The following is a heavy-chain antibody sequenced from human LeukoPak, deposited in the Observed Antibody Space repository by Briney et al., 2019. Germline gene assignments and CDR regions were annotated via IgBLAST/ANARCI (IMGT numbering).Heavy chain of an antibody. J-gene: IGHJ4*02. V-gene: IGHV3-23*01. Sequence: GGSLRLSCAASGFTFSTYAMSWVRQAPGKGLEWVSAISGGGSTYYADSVKGRFTISRDNSKNTLYLQMNSLGAEDTAVYYCARAGYYRFDYWGQGTQVTVSS. CDR3: ARAGYYRFDY. D-gene: IGHD4-11*01. CDR1: GFTFSTYA. CDR2: ISGGGST.